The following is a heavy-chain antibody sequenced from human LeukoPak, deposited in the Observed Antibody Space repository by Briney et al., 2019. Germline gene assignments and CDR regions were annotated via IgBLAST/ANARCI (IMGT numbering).Heavy chain of an antibody. D-gene: IGHD3-22*01. CDR3: AKRRYDSSGYLDY. CDR1: GYTFTGYY. V-gene: IGHV1-2*02. J-gene: IGHJ4*02. Sequence: ASVKVSCKASGYTFTGYYMHWVRQAPGQGLEWMGWINPNSGGTNYAQKFQGRVTMTRDTSISTAYMELSRLRSDDTAVYYCAKRRYDSSGYLDYWGQGTLVTVSS. CDR2: INPNSGGT.